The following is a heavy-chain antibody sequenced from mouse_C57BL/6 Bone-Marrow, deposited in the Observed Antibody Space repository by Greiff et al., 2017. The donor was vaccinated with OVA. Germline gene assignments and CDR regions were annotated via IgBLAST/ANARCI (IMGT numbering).Heavy chain of an antibody. V-gene: IGHV1-80*01. Sequence: LQQSGASVKISCTASGYAFSSYWMNWVKQRPGKGLEWIGQIYPGDGDTNYNGKFKGKATLTADKSSSTAYMQLSSLTSEDSAVYFCAREGGYGNTDYWGQGTSVTVSS. CDR2: IYPGDGDT. CDR3: AREGGYGNTDY. CDR1: GYAFSSYW. J-gene: IGHJ4*01. D-gene: IGHD2-1*01.